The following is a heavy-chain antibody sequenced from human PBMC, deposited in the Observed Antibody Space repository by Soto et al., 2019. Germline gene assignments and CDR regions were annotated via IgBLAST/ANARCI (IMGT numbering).Heavy chain of an antibody. J-gene: IGHJ4*02. CDR3: AKRDCGSCNFGPPAFDY. V-gene: IGHV3-23*01. Sequence: PEGSLRLACAASGFTFSSYDMSWVRQAPGRGLEWVSVISGGGGSTYYADSVKGRFTISRDNSKNTLYLQMNSLRAEDTAVYYCAKRDCGSCNFGPPAFDYWGQGTLVTVSS. D-gene: IGHD2-15*01. CDR1: GFTFSSYD. CDR2: ISGGGGST.